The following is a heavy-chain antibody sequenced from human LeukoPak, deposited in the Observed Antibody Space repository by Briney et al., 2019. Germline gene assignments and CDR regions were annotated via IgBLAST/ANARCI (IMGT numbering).Heavy chain of an antibody. V-gene: IGHV3-30*02. Sequence: AGGSLRLSCAASGFTFSNFGMHWVRQAPGKGLEWVAFIRYDGSNKYYADSVKGRFTVSRDNSKNTLYLQMNSLRAEDTAVYYCAKGNTVYAALEYWGQGTLVTVSS. CDR3: AKGNTVYAALEY. CDR2: IRYDGSNK. CDR1: GFTFSNFG. J-gene: IGHJ4*02. D-gene: IGHD5/OR15-5a*01.